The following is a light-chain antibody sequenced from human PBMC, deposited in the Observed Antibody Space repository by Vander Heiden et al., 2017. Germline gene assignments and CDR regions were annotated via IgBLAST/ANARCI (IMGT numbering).Light chain of an antibody. CDR2: GNS. Sequence: HSVLTQPPSVSGPPAQRVTIPCTASISKLLIYGNSKRPSGVPDRFSGSRSGTSASLTITGLQAEDEADYYCQSYDSSLGGWVFGGGTKLTVL. J-gene: IGLJ3*02. CDR1: ISK. CDR3: QSYDSSLGGWV. V-gene: IGLV1-40*01.